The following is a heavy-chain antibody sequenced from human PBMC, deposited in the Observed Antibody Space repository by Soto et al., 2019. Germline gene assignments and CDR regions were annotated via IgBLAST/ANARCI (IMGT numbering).Heavy chain of an antibody. J-gene: IGHJ4*02. Sequence: GGSLRLSCVASGFDFKTYGMHWVRQARGKGLEWVAVIGFDGTNIHYSDSVRGRFSISRDNSENTVSLQMNSLRVEDTALYYCVRTACVINNCSYRGVRWGQGTLVTVSS. D-gene: IGHD3-10*01. V-gene: IGHV3-33*01. CDR3: VRTACVINNCSYRGVR. CDR2: IGFDGTNI. CDR1: GFDFKTYG.